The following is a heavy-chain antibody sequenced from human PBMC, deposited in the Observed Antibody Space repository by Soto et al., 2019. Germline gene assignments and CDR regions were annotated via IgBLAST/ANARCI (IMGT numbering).Heavy chain of an antibody. Sequence: EVQLVESGGGLVKPGGSLRLSCAASGFTFSSYSMNWVRQAPGKGLEWVSSISSSSTYIYYADSVKGRFTISRENAKNSLYLQMNSLRLEDTAVYYCARSPVEIVATSLYWFDSWGQGTLVTVSS. CDR2: ISSSSTYI. D-gene: IGHD5-12*01. CDR1: GFTFSSYS. V-gene: IGHV3-21*01. J-gene: IGHJ5*01. CDR3: ARSPVEIVATSLYWFDS.